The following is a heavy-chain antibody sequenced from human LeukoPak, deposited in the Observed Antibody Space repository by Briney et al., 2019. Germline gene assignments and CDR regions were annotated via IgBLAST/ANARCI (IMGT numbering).Heavy chain of an antibody. V-gene: IGHV4-61*02. J-gene: IGHJ3*02. CDR3: ARESLAVAGNKDAFDI. CDR1: GGSISSGSYY. CDR2: IYTSGST. Sequence: PSQTLSLTCTVSGGSISSGSYYWSWIRQPAGKGLEWIGRIYTSGSTNYNPSLKSRVTISVDTSKNQFSLKLSSVTAADTAVYYCARESLAVAGNKDAFDIWGQGTMVTVSS. D-gene: IGHD6-19*01.